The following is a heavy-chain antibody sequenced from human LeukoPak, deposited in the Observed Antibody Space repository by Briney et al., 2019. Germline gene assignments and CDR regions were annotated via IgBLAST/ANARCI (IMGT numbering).Heavy chain of an antibody. V-gene: IGHV4-39*07. CDR3: RIRGYSYVLDY. J-gene: IGHJ4*02. CDR1: GGSMSSSNYY. D-gene: IGHD5-18*01. Sequence: SETLSLTCTVSGGSMSSSNYYWGWIRQPPGKGLEWIGSMYYSGSTNFNPSLKSRVTISEDKSKNQFSLKLTSVTAADTAVYYCRIRGYSYVLDYWGQGTLVTVSS. CDR2: MYYSGST.